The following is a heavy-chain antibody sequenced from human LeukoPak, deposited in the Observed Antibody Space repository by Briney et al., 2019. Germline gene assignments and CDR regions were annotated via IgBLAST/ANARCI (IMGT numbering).Heavy chain of an antibody. V-gene: IGHV3-33*01. CDR3: ARYGNLKVLDI. CDR2: IWYDGSEK. D-gene: IGHD1-14*01. CDR1: GFTFSSHG. Sequence: GRSLRLSCAASGFTFSSHGMRWIRQAPGKGLEWVAVIWYDGSEKYYAESEKGRFTISRDNSKNTLYLQIYSLRAEDTALYYCARYGNLKVLDIWGQGTMVTVSS. J-gene: IGHJ3*02.